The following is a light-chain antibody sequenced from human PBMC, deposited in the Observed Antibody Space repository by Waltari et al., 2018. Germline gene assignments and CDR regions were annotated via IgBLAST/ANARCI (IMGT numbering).Light chain of an antibody. V-gene: IGKV4-1*01. CDR3: QQYYSSPYT. CDR2: WAS. J-gene: IGKJ2*01. Sequence: DIVMTQSPDSLAVSVGERATINCKSSQSVLYSSNDKNYLAWYQQKPGQPPKLLIYWASTRESGVPDRFSGGGSGTEFTLTISSLQAEDVAVYYCQQYYSSPYTFGQGTKLEIK. CDR1: QSVLYSSNDKNY.